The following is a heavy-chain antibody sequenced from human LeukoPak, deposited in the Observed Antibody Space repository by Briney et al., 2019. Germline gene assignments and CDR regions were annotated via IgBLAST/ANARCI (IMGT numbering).Heavy chain of an antibody. CDR1: GGSLSSSSYY. Sequence: SETLSLTCTVSGGSLSSSSYYWGWIRQPPGKGLEWIGSIYYSGSTYYNPSLKSRVTISVDTSKNQFSLKLSSVTAADTAVYYCARVGVVVVVAATEGPIDYWGQGTLVTVSS. V-gene: IGHV4-39*07. CDR2: IYYSGST. J-gene: IGHJ4*02. CDR3: ARVGVVVVVAATEGPIDY. D-gene: IGHD2-15*01.